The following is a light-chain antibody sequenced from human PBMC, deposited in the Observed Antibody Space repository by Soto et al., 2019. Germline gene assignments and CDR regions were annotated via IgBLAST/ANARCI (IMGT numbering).Light chain of an antibody. J-gene: IGLJ3*02. Sequence: QSALTQPASVSGSPGQSITISCRGSSSDIGGFNYVSWYQQHPGKAPKLLIFDVTNRPSGISSRFSGSKSGNTASLTISGLQPDEEAEYYCISYKRSSTLRVFGGGTRLTVL. CDR2: DVT. CDR1: SSDIGGFNY. CDR3: ISYKRSSTLRV. V-gene: IGLV2-14*03.